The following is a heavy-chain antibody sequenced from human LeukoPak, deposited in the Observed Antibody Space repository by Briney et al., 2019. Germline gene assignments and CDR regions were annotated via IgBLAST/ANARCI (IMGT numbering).Heavy chain of an antibody. Sequence: PGGSLRLSCAASGFTFSNYAMSWVRQAPGKGLEWVSGFSASGGSTYYADSVKGRFTISRDNSKNTLYLQMNSLRTEDTAVYYCAKDPDRSSWSRNWFDPWGQGTLVTVSS. V-gene: IGHV3-23*01. J-gene: IGHJ5*02. CDR2: FSASGGST. CDR1: GFTFSNYA. D-gene: IGHD6-13*01. CDR3: AKDPDRSSWSRNWFDP.